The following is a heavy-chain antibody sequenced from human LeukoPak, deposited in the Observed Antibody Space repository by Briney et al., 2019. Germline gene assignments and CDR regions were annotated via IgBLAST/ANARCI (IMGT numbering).Heavy chain of an antibody. J-gene: IGHJ5*02. CDR1: GYTFSNYG. CDR3: ARESYDYGDYRISWFDP. CDR2: ISAYNGVT. D-gene: IGHD4-17*01. Sequence: GASVKVSCKASGYTFSNYGISWVRQAPGQGPEWMGWISAYNGVTNYAQKLQGRVTMTTDTSTSTAYMELRSLRSDDTAVYYCARESYDYGDYRISWFDPWGQGTLVTVSS. V-gene: IGHV1-18*01.